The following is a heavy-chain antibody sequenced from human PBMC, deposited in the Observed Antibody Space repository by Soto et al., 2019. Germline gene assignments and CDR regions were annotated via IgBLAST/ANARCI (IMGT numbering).Heavy chain of an antibody. CDR1: GFSLSSSGMN. CDR2: IFWDDGK. V-gene: IGHV2-5*02. Sequence: SGPTLVNPTQTLTLTCTFSGFSLSSSGMNVGWIRQPPGKALEWLGLIFWDDGKHYSPSLKSRLTITKDTSKNQVFLTMTNMDPMDTATYYCAHSQTCRFGYWGQGTLVTVSS. CDR3: AHSQTCRFGY. J-gene: IGHJ4*02.